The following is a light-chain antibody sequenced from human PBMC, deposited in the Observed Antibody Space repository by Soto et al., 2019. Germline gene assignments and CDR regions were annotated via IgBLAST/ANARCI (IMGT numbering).Light chain of an antibody. J-gene: IGLJ1*01. CDR2: DVS. CDR3: SSFRSSTTPRV. V-gene: IGLV2-14*03. Sequence: SVLNQAPSGFWSTVNAITISCNGTNNEVGGYNYVSWYQHHPGKAPKLMIYDVSNRPSGVSNRFSGSKSGNTASLTISGLQADDDADYYCSSFRSSTTPRVFRTGTKSPS. CDR1: NNEVGGYNY.